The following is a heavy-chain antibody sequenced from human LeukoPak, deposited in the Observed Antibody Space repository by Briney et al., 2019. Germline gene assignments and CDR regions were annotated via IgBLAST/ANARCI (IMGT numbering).Heavy chain of an antibody. D-gene: IGHD5-24*01. CDR1: GGSISSSSYY. V-gene: IGHV4-39*07. CDR2: IYYSGST. Sequence: PSETLSLTCTVSGGSISSSSYYWGWIRQPPGKGLEWIGSIYYSGSTYYNPSLKSRVTISVDTSKNQFSLKLSSVTAADTAVYCCARGGRDGYNCFDYWGQGTLVTVSS. CDR3: ARGGRDGYNCFDY. J-gene: IGHJ4*02.